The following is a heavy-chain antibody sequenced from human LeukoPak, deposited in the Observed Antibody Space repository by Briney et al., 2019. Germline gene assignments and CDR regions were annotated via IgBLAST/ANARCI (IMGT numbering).Heavy chain of an antibody. D-gene: IGHD3-22*01. V-gene: IGHV3-21*01. Sequence: PGGPLRLSCAASGFTFSSYSMNWVRQAPGKGLEWVSSISSSSSYIYYADSVKGRFTISRDNAKNSLYLQMNSLRAEDTAVYYCARDLYYYDSSGYYYSAFDIWGQGTMVTVSS. CDR2: ISSSSSYI. CDR3: ARDLYYYDSSGYYYSAFDI. CDR1: GFTFSSYS. J-gene: IGHJ3*02.